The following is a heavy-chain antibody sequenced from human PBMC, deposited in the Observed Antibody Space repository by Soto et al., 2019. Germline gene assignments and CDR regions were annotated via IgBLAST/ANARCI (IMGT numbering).Heavy chain of an antibody. D-gene: IGHD3-10*01. J-gene: IGHJ4*02. Sequence: QITLKESGPTLVKPTQTLTLTCTFSGFSLSTSGVGVGWIRQPPGKALEWLALIYWDDDKRYSPSLKNRLTITKDTSKNQVVLTMTNMDPGDTGTYYCAHSPMVREFGSWGQGTLVTVSS. CDR2: IYWDDDK. CDR3: AHSPMVREFGS. V-gene: IGHV2-5*02. CDR1: GFSLSTSGVG.